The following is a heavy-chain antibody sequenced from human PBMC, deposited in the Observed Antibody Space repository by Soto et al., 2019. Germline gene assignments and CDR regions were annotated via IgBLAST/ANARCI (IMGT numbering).Heavy chain of an antibody. CDR2: ISGSGGST. CDR1: TLKCRSYG. V-gene: IGHV3-23*01. J-gene: IGHJ5*02. D-gene: IGHD5-12*01. Sequence: PGVSLRLSCRPTTLKCRSYGMSCVRHSTGVWLGWVSAISGSGGSTYYADSSKGRFSISSHTPKNTLYLQMKSLRAADTAVYYRXKDLVATPXXSSDXXXPGTXXTVS. CDR3: XKDLVATPXXSSDX.